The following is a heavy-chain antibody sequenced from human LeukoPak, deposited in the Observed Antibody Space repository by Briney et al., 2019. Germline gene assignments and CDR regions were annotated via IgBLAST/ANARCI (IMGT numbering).Heavy chain of an antibody. CDR1: GGSISSSSYF. D-gene: IGHD4-17*01. Sequence: SGTLSLTCTVSGGSISSSSYFWGWIRQPPGMGLEWIRSIFYSGSTYYNPSLNSRVTISIDTSKNQFSLRLSSVTAADTAVYYCARQMNTVTADYWGQGTLVTVSS. V-gene: IGHV4-39*01. CDR2: IFYSGST. J-gene: IGHJ4*02. CDR3: ARQMNTVTADY.